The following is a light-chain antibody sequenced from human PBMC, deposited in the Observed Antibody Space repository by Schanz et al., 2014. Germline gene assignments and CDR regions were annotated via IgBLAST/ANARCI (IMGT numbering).Light chain of an antibody. Sequence: EIVLTQSPATLSLSPGERATLSCRTSQSVNGYLAWYQQKPGQAPRLLIYDTSNRAAGIPARFSGSGSGTDFTLTISGLEPEDFALYYCHQRATWTFGQGTKVEIK. V-gene: IGKV3-11*01. J-gene: IGKJ1*01. CDR3: HQRATWT. CDR1: QSVNGY. CDR2: DTS.